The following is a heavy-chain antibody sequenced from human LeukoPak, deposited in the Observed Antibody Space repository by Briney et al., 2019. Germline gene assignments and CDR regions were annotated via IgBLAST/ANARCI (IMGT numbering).Heavy chain of an antibody. CDR3: ARAVYDYGDYDRWWFDP. CDR1: GGSISSSSYY. CDR2: IYYSGST. D-gene: IGHD4-17*01. Sequence: PSETLSLTCTVSGGSISSSSYYWGWIRQPPGKGLEWIGSIYYSGSTYYNPSLKSRVTISVDRSENQFSLKLNSVTAADTAVYYCARAVYDYGDYDRWWFDPWGQGTLVTVSS. J-gene: IGHJ5*02. V-gene: IGHV4-39*07.